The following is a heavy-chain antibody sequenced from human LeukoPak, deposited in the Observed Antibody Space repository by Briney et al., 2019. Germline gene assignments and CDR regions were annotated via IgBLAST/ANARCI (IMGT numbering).Heavy chain of an antibody. V-gene: IGHV1-18*01. D-gene: IGHD5-18*01. Sequence: GAPVKVSCKASGYTFSSYGISWVREAPGQGVEWRGWISAYNGNTNYAQKLQGRVTMTTDTSTSTAYMALRSLRSDDAAVYYCARVKDRGYSYGYWGQGTLVTVSS. CDR1: GYTFSSYG. CDR3: ARVKDRGYSYGY. J-gene: IGHJ4*02. CDR2: ISAYNGNT.